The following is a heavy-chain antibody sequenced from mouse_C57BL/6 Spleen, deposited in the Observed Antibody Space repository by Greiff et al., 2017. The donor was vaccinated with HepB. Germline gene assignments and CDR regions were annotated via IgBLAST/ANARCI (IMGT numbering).Heavy chain of an antibody. Sequence: EVKLQESGPGMVKPSQSLSLPCTVTGYSITSGYDWHWIRHFPGNKLEWMGYISYSGSTNYNPSLKSRLSITHDTSKNHFFLKLNSVTTEDTATYDCARGGGNYYGSSDAWFAYWGQGTLVTVSA. D-gene: IGHD1-1*01. CDR1: GYSITSGYD. CDR2: ISYSGST. V-gene: IGHV3-1*01. CDR3: ARGGGNYYGSSDAWFAY. J-gene: IGHJ3*01.